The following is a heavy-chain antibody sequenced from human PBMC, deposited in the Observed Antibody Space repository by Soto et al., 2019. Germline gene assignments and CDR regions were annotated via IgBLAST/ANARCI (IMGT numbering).Heavy chain of an antibody. V-gene: IGHV4-31*03. J-gene: IGHJ4*02. CDR2: IYYSGST. CDR3: ARGLYNWNYFDY. Sequence: PSETLSLTCTVSGGSVTTSDYSWGWIRQHPGKGLEWIGYIYYSGSTHYNPSLKSRVTISVDTSKNQFSLKLSSVTAADTAVYYCARGLYNWNYFDYWGQGTLVTVSS. D-gene: IGHD1-20*01. CDR1: GGSVTTSDYS.